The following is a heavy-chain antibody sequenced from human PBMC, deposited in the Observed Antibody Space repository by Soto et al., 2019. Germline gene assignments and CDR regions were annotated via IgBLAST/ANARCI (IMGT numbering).Heavy chain of an antibody. D-gene: IGHD7-27*01. CDR3: ARGPSGDKIDY. CDR1: GGSISSAAYC. V-gene: IGHV4-30-4*01. CDR2: IYDGGTT. J-gene: IGHJ4*02. Sequence: SETLSLTCTVSGGSISSAAYCWSWIRQSPDKGLEWIGHIYDGGTTYSSPSLKGRVTISADTSETQFSLKLSAVSAADTAVYYCARGPSGDKIDYWGQGIQVTVSS.